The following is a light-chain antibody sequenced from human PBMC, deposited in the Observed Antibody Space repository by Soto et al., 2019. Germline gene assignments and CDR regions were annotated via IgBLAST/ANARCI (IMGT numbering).Light chain of an antibody. CDR3: TPFAATKILV. Sequence: QSVLTQPPSASGSPGQSVTISCTGTSSDVGGYNYVSWYQQHPGKAPKLMIYEVSKRPSGVPDRFSGSKSGNTASLTVSGLKVEVGPNYYGTPFAATKILVSGGGPNL. CDR2: EVS. J-gene: IGLJ2*01. CDR1: SSDVGGYNY. V-gene: IGLV2-8*01.